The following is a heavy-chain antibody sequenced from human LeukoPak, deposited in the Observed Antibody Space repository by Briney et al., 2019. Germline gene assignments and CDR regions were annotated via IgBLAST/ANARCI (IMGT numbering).Heavy chain of an antibody. D-gene: IGHD6-6*01. Sequence: PSETLSLTCTVSGGSISSGGSYWSWIRQHPGRGLEWLGYISYGGNTYYNPSLKSRAAMSLDTSKNQFSLKLTSVTAADTAVYYCAGRSSGSTWYFDSWGQGTLVTVSS. CDR3: AGRSSGSTWYFDS. CDR2: ISYGGNT. J-gene: IGHJ4*02. CDR1: GGSISSGGSY. V-gene: IGHV4-31*03.